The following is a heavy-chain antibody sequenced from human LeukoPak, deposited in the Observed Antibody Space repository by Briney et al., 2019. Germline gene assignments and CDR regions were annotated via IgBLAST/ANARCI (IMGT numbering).Heavy chain of an antibody. CDR1: GGSISNYY. Sequence: SETLSLICTVSGGSISNYYWSWIRQPPGKGLEWIGYIYYSGSTNYNPSLKSRVTISVDTSKNQFSLKLSSVTAADTAVYYCARGRGYSGYDLGYWGQGTLVTVSS. J-gene: IGHJ4*02. V-gene: IGHV4-59*01. CDR3: ARGRGYSGYDLGY. CDR2: IYYSGST. D-gene: IGHD5-12*01.